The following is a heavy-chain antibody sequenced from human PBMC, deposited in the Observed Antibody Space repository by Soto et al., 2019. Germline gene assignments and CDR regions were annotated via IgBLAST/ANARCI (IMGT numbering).Heavy chain of an antibody. Sequence: PGESLKISCKGSGYSFTSCWIGWVRQMPGKGLEWMGIIYPGDSDTRYSPSFQGQVTISADKSISTAYLQWSSLKASDTAMYYCARLGDYCSSTSCHYYYYCGMDVWGQGTTVTVSS. CDR3: ARLGDYCSSTSCHYYYYCGMDV. D-gene: IGHD2-2*01. J-gene: IGHJ6*02. V-gene: IGHV5-51*01. CDR2: IYPGDSDT. CDR1: GYSFTSCW.